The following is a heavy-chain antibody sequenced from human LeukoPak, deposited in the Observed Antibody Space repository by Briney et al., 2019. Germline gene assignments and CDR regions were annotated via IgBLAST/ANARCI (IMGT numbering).Heavy chain of an antibody. J-gene: IGHJ4*02. Sequence: PGGSLRLSCAASGFTFSSYAMSWVRQAPGKGLEWVSAISGSGGSTYYADSVKGRFTISRDNSKNTLYLQMNSLRAEDTAVYYCAPIPSTFPGYYYDSSGYFLRGQGTLVTVSS. CDR2: ISGSGGST. CDR1: GFTFSSYA. D-gene: IGHD3-22*01. CDR3: APIPSTFPGYYYDSSGYFL. V-gene: IGHV3-23*01.